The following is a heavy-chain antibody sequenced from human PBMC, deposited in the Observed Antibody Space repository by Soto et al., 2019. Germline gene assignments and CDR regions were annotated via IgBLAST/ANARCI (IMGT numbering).Heavy chain of an antibody. Sequence: GGSLRLSCAASGFTFSSYAMHWVRQAPGKGLEWVAVISYDGSNKYYAVAVKGRFTISREKSKNTLYLQMNSLRADATAVYYCARDLVYWNYYFDYWGQGTLVTVSS. CDR1: GFTFSSYA. V-gene: IGHV3-30*04. CDR3: ARDLVYWNYYFDY. CDR2: ISYDGSNK. D-gene: IGHD1-7*01. J-gene: IGHJ4*02.